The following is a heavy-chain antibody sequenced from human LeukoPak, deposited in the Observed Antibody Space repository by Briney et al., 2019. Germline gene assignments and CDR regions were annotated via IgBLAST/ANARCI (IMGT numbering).Heavy chain of an antibody. V-gene: IGHV1-46*01. CDR1: GYIFTDYY. CDR2: INPSGGST. J-gene: IGHJ4*02. Sequence: ASVRVSCKASGYIFTDYYIHWVRQAPGQGLEWMGIINPSGGSTSYAQKFQGRVTMTRDTSTSTVYMELSSLRSEDTAVYYCARGLYYDILTGYSTPRPFDYWGQGTLVTVSS. D-gene: IGHD3-9*01. CDR3: ARGLYYDILTGYSTPRPFDY.